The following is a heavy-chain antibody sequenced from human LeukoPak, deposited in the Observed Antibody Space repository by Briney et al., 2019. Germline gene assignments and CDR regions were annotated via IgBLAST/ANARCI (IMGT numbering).Heavy chain of an antibody. V-gene: IGHV1-2*02. Sequence: ASVKVSCKASGYTFTGYYMHWVRQAPGQGLEWMGWINPNSGGTNYAQKFQGRVTMTRDTSISTDYMELSRLRSDDTAVYYCARDGGGIQLWHHDAFDMWGQGTMVTVSS. CDR1: GYTFTGYY. D-gene: IGHD5-18*01. CDR3: ARDGGGIQLWHHDAFDM. J-gene: IGHJ3*02. CDR2: INPNSGGT.